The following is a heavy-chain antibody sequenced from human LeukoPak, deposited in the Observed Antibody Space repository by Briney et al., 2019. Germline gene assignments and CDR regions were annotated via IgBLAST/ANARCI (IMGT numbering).Heavy chain of an antibody. Sequence: PGGSLRLSCAASGFTFSDYYMSWIRQAPGKGLEWVAAISGSGGGTDYADSVKGRFTISRDNSKNTLYLQMNSLRAEDTAVYYCAKGEQWLVLYFQHWGQGTLVTVSS. CDR1: GFTFSDYY. CDR3: AKGEQWLVLYFQH. CDR2: ISGSGGGT. D-gene: IGHD6-19*01. V-gene: IGHV3-23*01. J-gene: IGHJ1*01.